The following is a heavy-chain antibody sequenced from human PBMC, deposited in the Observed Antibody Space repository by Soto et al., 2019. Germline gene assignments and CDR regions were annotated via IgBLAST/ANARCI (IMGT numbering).Heavy chain of an antibody. CDR2: VYYGGST. J-gene: IGHJ4*02. CDR1: GGSINSYY. CDR3: ARGYSSNWFRLDS. Sequence: PSETLSLTFTVSGGSINSYYWTWIRQPPGKGLEWIAYVYYGGSTNYNPSLRSRLTVSVDTSKNQFSLNLNSVTAADTAVYYCARGYSSNWFRLDSWGQGILVTVSS. D-gene: IGHD6-13*01. V-gene: IGHV4-59*01.